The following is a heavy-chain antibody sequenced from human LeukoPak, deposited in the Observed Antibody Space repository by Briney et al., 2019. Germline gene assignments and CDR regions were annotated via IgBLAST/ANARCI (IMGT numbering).Heavy chain of an antibody. J-gene: IGHJ4*02. CDR3: ARVLVGATWGFDY. D-gene: IGHD1-26*01. CDR1: GGSISSSSYY. CDR2: IYYSGST. V-gene: IGHV4-39*07. Sequence: SETLSLTCTVSGGSISSSSYYWGWIRQPPGKGLEWIGSIYYSGSTYYNPSLKSRVTISVDTSKNQFSLKLSSVTAADTAVYYCARVLVGATWGFDYWGQGTLVTVSS.